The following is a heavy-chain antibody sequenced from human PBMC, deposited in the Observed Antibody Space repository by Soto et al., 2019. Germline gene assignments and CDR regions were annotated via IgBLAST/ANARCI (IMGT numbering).Heavy chain of an antibody. CDR3: ARDFKHHICPPGPLVY. CDR1: GDSISSGDYY. CDR2: IYYSGNT. J-gene: IGHJ4*02. V-gene: IGHV4-30-4*01. D-gene: IGHD2-21*01. Sequence: QVQLQESGPGLVKPSQTLSLTCSVSGDSISSGDYYWSWIRQPPGKGLEWIGCIYYSGNTYYNPSLKSRVSMSVHTSKNLFSLKRNSVTAGDTAVYHCARDFKHHICPPGPLVYWDRGTLVSVSS.